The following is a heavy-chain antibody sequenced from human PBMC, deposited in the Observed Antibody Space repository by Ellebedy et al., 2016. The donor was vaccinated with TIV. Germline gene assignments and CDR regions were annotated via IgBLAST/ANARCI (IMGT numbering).Heavy chain of an antibody. CDR3: ARGKDSGNYVGWFDP. CDR1: GGTFKTYT. J-gene: IGHJ5*02. CDR2: ILPISPTP. D-gene: IGHD4-11*01. V-gene: IGHV1-69*13. Sequence: ASVKVSCKASGGTFKTYTVTWVRQAPGQGLEWVGGILPISPTPNYAQKFQGRVTITADESANIVYMELSSLRSEDTAVYYCARGKDSGNYVGWFDPWGQGTLVTVSS.